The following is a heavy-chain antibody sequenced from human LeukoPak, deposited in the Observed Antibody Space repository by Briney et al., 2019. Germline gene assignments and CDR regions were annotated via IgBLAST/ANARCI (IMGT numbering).Heavy chain of an antibody. V-gene: IGHV3-23*01. J-gene: IGHJ5*02. Sequence: GGSLRLSCAASGFTFSSYAMSWVRQAPGKGLEWVSAISGSGGSTYYADSVKGRFTISRDNSKNTLYLQMNSLRAEDTAAYYCAKDRYSGSYYAWFDPWGQGTLVTVSS. D-gene: IGHD1-26*01. CDR2: ISGSGGST. CDR1: GFTFSSYA. CDR3: AKDRYSGSYYAWFDP.